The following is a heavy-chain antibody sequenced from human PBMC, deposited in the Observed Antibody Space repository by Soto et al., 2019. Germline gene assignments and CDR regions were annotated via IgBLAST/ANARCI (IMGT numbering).Heavy chain of an antibody. J-gene: IGHJ6*02. CDR3: ARVDSPTIRAGMAV. V-gene: IGHV3-23*01. CDR1: GFTFSSHA. D-gene: IGHD3-22*01. CDR2: INTNGGST. Sequence: EVQLLESGGGLIQPGGSLRLSCAASGFTFSSHAMTWVRQAPGEGLEWVSAINTNGGSTYYADSVKGRFTISRDNSKNTLYLQMSSLRVEDTAVYHCARVDSPTIRAGMAVWGQGTTVTVSS.